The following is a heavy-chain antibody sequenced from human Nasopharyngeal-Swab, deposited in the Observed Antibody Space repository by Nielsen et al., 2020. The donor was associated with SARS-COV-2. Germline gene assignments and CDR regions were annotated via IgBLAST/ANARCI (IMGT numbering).Heavy chain of an antibody. J-gene: IGHJ5*02. V-gene: IGHV7-4-1*02. CDR2: INTNTGNP. D-gene: IGHD6-13*01. CDR1: GYTFTSYA. CDR3: ARGPSPYSSSWYDWFDP. Sequence: ASVKVSCKASGYTFTSYAMNWVRQAPGQGLEWMGWINTNTGNPTYVQGFTGRFVFSLDTSVSTAYLQISSLKAEDTAVYYCARGPSPYSSSWYDWFDPWGQGTLATVSS.